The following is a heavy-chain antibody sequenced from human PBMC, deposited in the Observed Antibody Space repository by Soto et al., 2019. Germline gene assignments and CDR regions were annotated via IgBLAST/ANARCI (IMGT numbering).Heavy chain of an antibody. V-gene: IGHV2-5*02. CDR3: AHSLAASNYVDYEPINSFDY. CDR2: IYWDDDK. J-gene: IGHJ4*02. Sequence: QITLKESGPTLVKPTQTLTLTCTFSGFSLSTSGVGVGWIRQPPGKALEWLALIYWDDDKRYSPSLKSRLTITKDTSKTQVVLTMTNMDPVDTATYYCAHSLAASNYVDYEPINSFDYWGQGTLLTVSS. D-gene: IGHD4-17*01. CDR1: GFSLSTSGVG.